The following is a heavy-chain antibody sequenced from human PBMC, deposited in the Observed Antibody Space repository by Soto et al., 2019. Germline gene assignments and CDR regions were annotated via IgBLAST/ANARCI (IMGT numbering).Heavy chain of an antibody. CDR2: IVPAFGTP. D-gene: IGHD3-3*01. Sequence: QVQLVQSGAEVKKPGSSVKVSCRASGGTFSNYAISWVRQAPGQGLEWMGGIVPAFGTPNYAQNLQGSITIPGDDSTTTGYVDLSSLRSEDTAVYYCARRATIFGVAAYSYYELEVWGQGTTVTVSS. V-gene: IGHV1-69*01. CDR3: ARRATIFGVAAYSYYELEV. J-gene: IGHJ6*02. CDR1: GGTFSNYA.